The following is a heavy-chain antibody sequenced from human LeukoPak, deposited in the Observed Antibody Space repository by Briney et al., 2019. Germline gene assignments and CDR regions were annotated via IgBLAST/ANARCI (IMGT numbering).Heavy chain of an antibody. CDR1: GFTFSSYW. J-gene: IGHJ4*02. D-gene: IGHD2/OR15-2a*01. CDR3: ARAISDYFDY. Sequence: PGGSLRLSCAASGFTFSSYWMSWVRQAPGRGLEWVSYISSSSSTIYYADSVKGRFTISRDNAKNSLYLQMNSLRAEDTAVYYCARAISDYFDYWGQGTLVTVSS. CDR2: ISSSSSTI. V-gene: IGHV3-48*01.